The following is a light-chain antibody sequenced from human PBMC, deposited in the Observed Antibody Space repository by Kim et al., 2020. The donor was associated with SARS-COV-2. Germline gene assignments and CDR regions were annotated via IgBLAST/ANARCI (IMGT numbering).Light chain of an antibody. Sequence: ALEQTVRITCHGDSLRSDYASWYQQKPGQAPVLVLYGKNNRPSGIPDRFSGSSSGNTASLTITGAQAEDEADYYCNSRDSSGNHVVFGGGTQLTVL. CDR2: GKN. V-gene: IGLV3-19*01. CDR3: NSRDSSGNHVV. CDR1: SLRSDY. J-gene: IGLJ2*01.